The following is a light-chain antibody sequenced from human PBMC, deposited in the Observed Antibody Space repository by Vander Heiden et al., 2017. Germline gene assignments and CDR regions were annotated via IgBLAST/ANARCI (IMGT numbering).Light chain of an antibody. V-gene: IGKV1-39*01. Sequence: DIQMTQSPSSLSASVGDRVTITCRASQSISSYLNWYQQKPGKAPKLLIYAASSLQSGVPSRFSGSGSGTDFTLTISSLQPEDFATYYCQQSDSTPPKAFGQGTRLXIK. J-gene: IGKJ5*01. CDR2: AAS. CDR1: QSISSY. CDR3: QQSDSTPPKA.